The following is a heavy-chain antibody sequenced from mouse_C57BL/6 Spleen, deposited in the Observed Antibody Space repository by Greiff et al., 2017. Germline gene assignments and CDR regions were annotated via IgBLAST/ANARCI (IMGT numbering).Heavy chain of an antibody. CDR2: IYPGSGNT. CDR3: ARGDYDFDY. J-gene: IGHJ2*01. Sequence: VMLVESGAELVRPGASVKLSCKASGYTFTDYYINWVKQRPGQGLEWIARIYPGSGNTYYNEKFKGKATLTAEKSSSTAYMQLSSLTSEDSAVYFCARGDYDFDYWGQGTTLTVSS. D-gene: IGHD2-4*01. V-gene: IGHV1-76*01. CDR1: GYTFTDYY.